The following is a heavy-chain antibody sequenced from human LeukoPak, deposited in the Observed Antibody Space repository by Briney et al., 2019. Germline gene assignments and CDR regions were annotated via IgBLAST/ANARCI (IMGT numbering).Heavy chain of an antibody. CDR1: GYTFNSYY. Sequence: ASVKVSCKASGYTFNSYYMHWVRQAPGQGLEWMGIMNPSDGSTSYAQKFQGRVTMTRDTSTSTVYMELSSLRSEDTAVYYCARDPYDLVVVTATNLYLDYWGQGTLVTVSS. J-gene: IGHJ4*02. D-gene: IGHD2-15*01. CDR2: MNPSDGST. CDR3: ARDPYDLVVVTATNLYLDY. V-gene: IGHV1-46*02.